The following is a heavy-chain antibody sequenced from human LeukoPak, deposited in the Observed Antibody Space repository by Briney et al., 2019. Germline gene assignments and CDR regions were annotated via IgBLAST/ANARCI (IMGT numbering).Heavy chain of an antibody. J-gene: IGHJ4*02. CDR2: IWYDGSNK. V-gene: IGHV3-33*01. Sequence: GGSLRLSCAASGFTFSSYGMHWVRQAPGKGLEWVAVIWYDGSNKYYADSVKGRFTISRDNSKNTLYLQMNSLRAADKAVYYCARAQAGGGDDYFDYWGQGTLVTVSS. CDR1: GFTFSSYG. D-gene: IGHD2-21*01. CDR3: ARAQAGGGDDYFDY.